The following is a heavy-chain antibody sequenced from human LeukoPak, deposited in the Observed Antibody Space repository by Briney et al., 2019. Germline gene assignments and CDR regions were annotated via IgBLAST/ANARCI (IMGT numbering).Heavy chain of an antibody. J-gene: IGHJ5*02. CDR1: GYTFTSYG. CDR3: ARDSPTHALWFDP. V-gene: IGHV1-18*04. CDR2: INPYNGNT. Sequence: ASVKVSCKASGYTFTSYGIRWVRQAPGQGLEWMGCINPYNGNTNYAQKLQGRVTMTTDTSTNTAYMELRSLRSDDTAVYYCARDSPTHALWFDPWGQETLVTVSS.